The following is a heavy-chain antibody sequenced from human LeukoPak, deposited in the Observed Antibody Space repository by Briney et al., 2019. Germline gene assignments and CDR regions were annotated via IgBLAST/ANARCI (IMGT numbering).Heavy chain of an antibody. Sequence: PGGSLRLSCAASGFTFNTYSMNWVRQAPGKGLEWVSSISSSSSYIYYADSVKGRFTISRDNAKNSLYLQMNSLRAEDTAVYYCARDPFSGSNFNWFDPWGQGTLVTVSS. CDR1: GFTFNTYS. CDR2: ISSSSSYI. J-gene: IGHJ5*02. V-gene: IGHV3-21*01. CDR3: ARDPFSGSNFNWFDP. D-gene: IGHD3-10*01.